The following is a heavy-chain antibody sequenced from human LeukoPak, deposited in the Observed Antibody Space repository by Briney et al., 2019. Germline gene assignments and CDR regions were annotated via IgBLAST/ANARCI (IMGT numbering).Heavy chain of an antibody. D-gene: IGHD6-13*01. Sequence: SETLSLTCTVSGGSISSYYWSWIRQPPGKGLEWIGYIYYSGSTNYNPSLMSRVTISVDTSKNQFSLRLSSVTAADPAVYYCARDLGVAAATDNWYFDLWGRGTLVTVSS. CDR3: ARDLGVAAATDNWYFDL. CDR2: IYYSGST. CDR1: GGSISSYY. J-gene: IGHJ2*01. V-gene: IGHV4-59*01.